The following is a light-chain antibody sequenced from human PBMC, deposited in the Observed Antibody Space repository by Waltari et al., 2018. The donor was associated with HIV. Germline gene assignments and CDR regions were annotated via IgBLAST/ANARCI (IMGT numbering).Light chain of an antibody. V-gene: IGLV3-27*01. CDR1: ELAKKY. CDR3: YFAADNKAI. Sequence: SYELTQPSSVSVSPGQTARITCSGDELAKKYARWFQQKPGQAPVLVIYRDRERPSGIPERFSGSSSGTTVTLSISGAQVEDEADYYCYFAADNKAIFGGGTRLTVL. CDR2: RDR. J-gene: IGLJ2*01.